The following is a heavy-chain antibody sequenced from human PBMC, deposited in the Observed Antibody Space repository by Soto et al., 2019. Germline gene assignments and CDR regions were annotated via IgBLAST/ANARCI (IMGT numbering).Heavy chain of an antibody. D-gene: IGHD3-3*01. CDR2: ISSSGSTI. CDR1: GFTFSSYE. J-gene: IGHJ3*02. CDR3: AKSITIFREDAFDI. Sequence: EVQLLESGGGLVQPGGSLRLSCAATGFTFSSYEMNWVRQAPGKGLEWVSYISSSGSTIYYADSVKGRFSIPRDNAKNSLYLQMNSLRAEDTAVYYCAKSITIFREDAFDIWGQGTMVTVSS. V-gene: IGHV3-48*03.